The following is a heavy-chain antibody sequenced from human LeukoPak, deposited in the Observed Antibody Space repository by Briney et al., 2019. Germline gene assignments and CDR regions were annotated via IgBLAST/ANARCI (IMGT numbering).Heavy chain of an antibody. CDR3: AKGAEMATNRYYFDY. Sequence: AGGSLRLSCAASGFTFSSYSMNWVRQAPGKGLEWVSSISSSSSYIYYADSVKGRFTISRDNAKNSLYLQMNSLRAEDTAVYYCAKGAEMATNRYYFDYWGQGTLVTVSS. V-gene: IGHV3-21*01. J-gene: IGHJ4*02. D-gene: IGHD5-24*01. CDR1: GFTFSSYS. CDR2: ISSSSSYI.